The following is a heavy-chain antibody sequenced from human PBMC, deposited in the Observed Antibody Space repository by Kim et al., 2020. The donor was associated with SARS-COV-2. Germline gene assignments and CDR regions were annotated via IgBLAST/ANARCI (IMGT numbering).Heavy chain of an antibody. V-gene: IGHV1-69*04. J-gene: IGHJ4*02. CDR3: ARMGIAVAETDY. Sequence: SVKVSCKASGGTFSSYAISWVRQAPGQGLEWMGRIIPILGIANYAQKFQGRVTITADKSTSTAYMELSSLRSEDTAVYYCARMGIAVAETDYWGQGTLVTVSS. D-gene: IGHD6-19*01. CDR1: GGTFSSYA. CDR2: IIPILGIA.